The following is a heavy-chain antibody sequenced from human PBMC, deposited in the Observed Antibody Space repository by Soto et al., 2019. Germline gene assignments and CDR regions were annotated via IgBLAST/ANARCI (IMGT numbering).Heavy chain of an antibody. CDR3: AKSGPTNYFDF. Sequence: GSLRLSCAASGFTFSTFAMNWVRQAPGKGLEWVSGITGGSGFTFYADSVKGRFTISRDDSENTLFLQMSSLRAEDTAKYYCAKSGPTNYFDFWGQGTLVTVSS. D-gene: IGHD1-26*01. CDR2: ITGGSGFT. J-gene: IGHJ4*02. CDR1: GFTFSTFA. V-gene: IGHV3-23*01.